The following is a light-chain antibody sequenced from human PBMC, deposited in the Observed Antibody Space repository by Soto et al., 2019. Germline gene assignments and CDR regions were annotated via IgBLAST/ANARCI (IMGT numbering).Light chain of an antibody. CDR2: EVL. CDR3: ASYTISDTLV. Sequence: QSALTQPASVSGSPGQSITISCSGTSRDIGAYNYVSWFQQHPGKAPKLLIYEVLYRPSGVSRRFSGSQSGNTASLTISGLQAEDEAYYYCASYTISDTLVFGSGTKLTVL. V-gene: IGLV2-14*01. J-gene: IGLJ1*01. CDR1: SRDIGAYNY.